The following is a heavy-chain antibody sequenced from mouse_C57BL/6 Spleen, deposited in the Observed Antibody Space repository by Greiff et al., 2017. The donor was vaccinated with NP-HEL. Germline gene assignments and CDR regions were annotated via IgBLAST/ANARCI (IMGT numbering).Heavy chain of an antibody. D-gene: IGHD1-1*01. J-gene: IGHJ4*01. CDR1: GFTFSDYY. Sequence: VQLKQSEGGLVQPGSSMKLSCTASGFTFSDYYMAWVRQVPEKGLEWVANINYDGSSTYYLDSLKSRFIISRDNAKNILYLQMSSLKSEDTATYYCAREGYGSSYGDAMDYWGQGTSVTVSS. CDR2: INYDGSST. CDR3: AREGYGSSYGDAMDY. V-gene: IGHV5-16*01.